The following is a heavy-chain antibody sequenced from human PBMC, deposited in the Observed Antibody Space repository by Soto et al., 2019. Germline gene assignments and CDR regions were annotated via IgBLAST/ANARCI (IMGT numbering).Heavy chain of an antibody. Sequence: PSQTLSLTCTVSGGSISSSRYYWGWIRQPPGKGLEWIGYIYYSGSTNYNPSLKSRVSISVDTSKNQFSLKLSSVTAADTAVYYCARRYGGNFDYWGQGTLVTVSS. J-gene: IGHJ4*02. CDR1: GGSISSSRYY. CDR3: ARRYGGNFDY. D-gene: IGHD1-26*01. V-gene: IGHV4-61*05. CDR2: IYYSGST.